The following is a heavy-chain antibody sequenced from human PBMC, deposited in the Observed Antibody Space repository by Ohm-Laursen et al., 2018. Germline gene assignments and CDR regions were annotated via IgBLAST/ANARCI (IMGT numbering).Heavy chain of an antibody. V-gene: IGHV3-48*02. Sequence: SLRLSCAALGFTFSNYAMNWVRQAPGKGLEWLSYINAYKNDLFYADSVKGRFTISRDNAENLLYLQMDRLRDDDTAVYYCARDRDWAIDYWGQGTLVTVSS. CDR1: GFTFSNYA. J-gene: IGHJ4*02. CDR2: INAYKNDL. D-gene: IGHD3/OR15-3a*01. CDR3: ARDRDWAIDY.